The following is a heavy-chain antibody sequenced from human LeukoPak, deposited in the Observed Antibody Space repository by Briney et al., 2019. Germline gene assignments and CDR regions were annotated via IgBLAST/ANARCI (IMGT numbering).Heavy chain of an antibody. CDR2: ISAYNGNT. Sequence: ASVKVSCKASGYAFTSYGISWVRQAPGQGLEWMGWISAYNGNTNYAQKLQGRVTMTTDTSTSTAYMELRSLRSDDTAVYYCARDHVLRYFDWLSTHDAFDIWGQGTMVTVSS. J-gene: IGHJ3*02. D-gene: IGHD3-9*01. CDR3: ARDHVLRYFDWLSTHDAFDI. CDR1: GYAFTSYG. V-gene: IGHV1-18*01.